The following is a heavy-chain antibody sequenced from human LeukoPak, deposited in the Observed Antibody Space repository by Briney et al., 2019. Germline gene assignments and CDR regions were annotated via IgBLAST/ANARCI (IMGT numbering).Heavy chain of an antibody. CDR2: IRSKANSYAT. Sequence: GGSLKLSCAASGFTFSGSAMHWVRQASGKGLEWVGRIRSKANSYATAYAASVKGRFTISRDDSKNTAYLQMNSLRAEDTAVYYCAKPYSATVVTHRAIDYWGQGTLVTVSS. J-gene: IGHJ4*02. D-gene: IGHD4-23*01. CDR3: AKPYSATVVTHRAIDY. CDR1: GFTFSGSA. V-gene: IGHV3-73*01.